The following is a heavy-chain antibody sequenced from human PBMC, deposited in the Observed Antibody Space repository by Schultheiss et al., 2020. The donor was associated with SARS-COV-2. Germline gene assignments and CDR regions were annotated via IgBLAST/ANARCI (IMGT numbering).Heavy chain of an antibody. CDR2: IYYSGST. V-gene: IGHV4-59*08. Sequence: GSLRLSCAASGFTFSSYSMNWVRQAPGKGLEWIGYIYYSGSTNYNPSLKSRVTISVDTSKNQFSLKLSSVTAADTAVYYCARGGAYSSGPKVFDPWGQGTLVTVSS. CDR1: GFTFSSYS. D-gene: IGHD6-19*01. CDR3: ARGGAYSSGPKVFDP. J-gene: IGHJ5*02.